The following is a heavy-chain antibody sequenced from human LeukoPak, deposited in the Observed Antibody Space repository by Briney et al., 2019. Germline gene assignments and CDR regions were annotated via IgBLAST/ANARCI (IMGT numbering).Heavy chain of an antibody. J-gene: IGHJ4*02. D-gene: IGHD6-13*01. CDR2: ISWNSRSI. CDR1: GFTFNDYA. CDR3: AGHHQAYSRTY. Sequence: GGSLRLSCATSGFTFNDYAMYWVRQAPGKGLEWVSGISWNSRSIAYADSVKGRFTISRDNAKDTLYLQMNSLRAEDTAVYYCAGHHQAYSRTYWGQGTLVTVSS. V-gene: IGHV3-9*01.